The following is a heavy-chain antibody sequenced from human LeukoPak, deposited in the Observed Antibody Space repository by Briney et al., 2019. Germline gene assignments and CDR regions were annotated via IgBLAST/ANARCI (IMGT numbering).Heavy chain of an antibody. D-gene: IGHD6-19*01. V-gene: IGHV4-59*08. CDR1: GASITSHY. Sequence: SETLSLTCSVSGASITSHYWSWIRQPPGKGPECIGYIYNSGSTNYNPSLKSRVTISIDTSKNQFSLRLSSVTAADTAVYYCTRGYNSGWHDYCGQGTLVTVSS. J-gene: IGHJ4*02. CDR2: IYNSGST. CDR3: TRGYNSGWHDY.